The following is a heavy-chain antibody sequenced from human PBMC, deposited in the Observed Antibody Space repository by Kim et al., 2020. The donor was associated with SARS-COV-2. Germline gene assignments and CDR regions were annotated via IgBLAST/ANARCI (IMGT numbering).Heavy chain of an antibody. CDR2: ISYDGSNK. J-gene: IGHJ6*02. D-gene: IGHD2-2*01. CDR1: GFTFRSYA. Sequence: GGSLRLSCAASGFTFRSYAMHWVRQAPGKGLEWVAVISYDGSNKYYADSVKGRFTISRNNSKNTLYLQMNILRADDTAVYYCARESYCSSTSCYLDYYGMDVRGQGTTVTVSS. V-gene: IGHV3-30-3*01. CDR3: ARESYCSSTSCYLDYYGMDV.